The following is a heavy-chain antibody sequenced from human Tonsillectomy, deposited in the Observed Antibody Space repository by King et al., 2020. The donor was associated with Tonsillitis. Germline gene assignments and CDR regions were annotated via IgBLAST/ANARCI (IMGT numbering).Heavy chain of an antibody. V-gene: IGHV1-18*01. Sequence: VQLVESGAEVKKPGASVKVSYKASGYTFTSYGISWVRQAPGQGLEWMGWISAYNGNTNYAQKLQGRVTMTTDTSTSTAYMELRSLRSDDTAVYYCARDPGGKGMAPGVLPCWGQGTLVTVSS. CDR3: ARDPGGKGMAPGVLPC. CDR2: ISAYNGNT. CDR1: GYTFTSYG. J-gene: IGHJ4*02. D-gene: IGHD2-15*01.